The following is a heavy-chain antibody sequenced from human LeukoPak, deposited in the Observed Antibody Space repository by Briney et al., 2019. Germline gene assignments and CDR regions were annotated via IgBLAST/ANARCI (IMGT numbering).Heavy chain of an antibody. CDR3: ARGPHVVVAAHKKRPFDY. Sequence: SETLSLTCAVYGGSFSGYYWSWIRQPPGKGLEWIGEINHSGSTNYNPSLKSRVTISVDTSKNQFSLKLSSVTAADTAVYYCARGPHVVVAAHKKRPFDYWGQGTLVTVSS. V-gene: IGHV4-34*01. CDR2: INHSGST. CDR1: GGSFSGYY. D-gene: IGHD2-15*01. J-gene: IGHJ4*02.